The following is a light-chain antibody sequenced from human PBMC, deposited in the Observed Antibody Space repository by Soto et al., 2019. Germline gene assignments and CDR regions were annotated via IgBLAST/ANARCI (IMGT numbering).Light chain of an antibody. V-gene: IGKV4-1*01. Sequence: DIVMTQSPDSLAVSLGERATINCKSSQSVLHSPTNNNYLAWYQKKPGQPPKLLIYWASTRESGGPDRFSGSGSGTDFTLTINSLQAEDAAVYYCHQYYSIPRTFGQGPKVEIK. J-gene: IGKJ1*01. CDR3: HQYYSIPRT. CDR2: WAS. CDR1: QSVLHSPTNNNY.